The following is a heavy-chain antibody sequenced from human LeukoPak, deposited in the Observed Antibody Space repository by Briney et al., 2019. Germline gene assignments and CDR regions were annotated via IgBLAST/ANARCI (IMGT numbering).Heavy chain of an antibody. J-gene: IGHJ4*02. CDR3: ARERPHFTY. CDR1: VFTFSDDS. Sequence: GRALLLSFAASVFTFSDDSRAWVPQARGKGREWVALISYDGRNEYHADSLKGRFTIHRDNPKNTLHLQMNSLGPEDTAVYDCARERPHFTYWGQGTLVTVPS. CDR2: ISYDGRNE. V-gene: IGHV3-30-3*01. D-gene: IGHD1-1*01.